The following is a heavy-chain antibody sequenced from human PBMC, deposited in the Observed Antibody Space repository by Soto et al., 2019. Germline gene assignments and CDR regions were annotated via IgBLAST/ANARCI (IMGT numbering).Heavy chain of an antibody. Sequence: TLVNPRQTCTVSCTFSGVALTTSREGVGWIRQPPGKALEWLALIYWNDDKRYSPSLKSRLTITKDTSKNQVVLTMTNMDPVDTATYYCAHSKLFIWFGELLMIHKWLAPWGKGTLVTVSS. J-gene: IGHJ5*02. V-gene: IGHV2-5*01. CDR2: IYWNDDK. D-gene: IGHD3-10*01. CDR1: GVALTTSREG. CDR3: AHSKLFIWFGELLMIHKWLAP.